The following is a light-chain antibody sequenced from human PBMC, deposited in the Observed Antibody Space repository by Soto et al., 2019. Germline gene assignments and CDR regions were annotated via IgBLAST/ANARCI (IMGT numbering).Light chain of an antibody. Sequence: QSVLTQPASVSGSPGQSISISCTGTSSDDGGYNYVSWYQQHPGKAPKLMIYDVSNRPSGVSNRFSGSKSGNTASLTISGLQAEDEADYYCSSSTSSSTLYVFGTGTKLTVL. J-gene: IGLJ1*01. CDR3: SSSTSSSTLYV. V-gene: IGLV2-14*01. CDR1: SSDDGGYNY. CDR2: DVS.